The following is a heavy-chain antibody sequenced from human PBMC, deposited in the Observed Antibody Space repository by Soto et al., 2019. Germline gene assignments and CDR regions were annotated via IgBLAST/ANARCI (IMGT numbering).Heavy chain of an antibody. J-gene: IGHJ4*02. CDR1: GFTFSSYW. D-gene: IGHD3-9*01. CDR2: IKQDGSEK. Sequence: GSLRLSCTASGFTFSSYWMSWVRQAPGKGLEWVANIKQDGSEKYYVDSVKGRFTISRDNAKNSLYLQMNSLRAEDTAVYYCARDLERINYDILTGYRKLPLDYWGQGTLVTVSS. V-gene: IGHV3-7*03. CDR3: ARDLERINYDILTGYRKLPLDY.